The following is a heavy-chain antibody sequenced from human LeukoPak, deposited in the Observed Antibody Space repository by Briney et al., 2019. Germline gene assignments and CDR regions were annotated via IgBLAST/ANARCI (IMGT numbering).Heavy chain of an antibody. J-gene: IGHJ6*03. CDR3: AKTGYCSSTSCYSYYYYYYMDV. D-gene: IGHD2-2*02. Sequence: PGGSLRLSCAASGFTFSNYGIHWVRQAPGKGLEWVAFIRYDGSNKYYADSVKGRFTISRDNSKNTLYLQMNSLRAEDTAVYYCAKTGYCSSTSCYSYYYYYYMDVWGKGTTVTVSS. V-gene: IGHV3-30*02. CDR2: IRYDGSNK. CDR1: GFTFSNYG.